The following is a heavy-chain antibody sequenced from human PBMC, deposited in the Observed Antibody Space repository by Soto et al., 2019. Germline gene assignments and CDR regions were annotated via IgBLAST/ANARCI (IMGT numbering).Heavy chain of an antibody. CDR2: MNPNSGNT. V-gene: IGHV1-8*01. D-gene: IGHD5-12*01. Sequence: QVQLVQSGAEVKKPGASVKVSCKASGYTFTSYDINWVRQATGQGLEWMGWMNPNSGNTGYAQKFQARVTMTRNTSISTAYMELSSLRSEDTAVYYCARGRGYSGYDYYYYYYMDVWGKGTTVTVSS. J-gene: IGHJ6*03. CDR3: ARGRGYSGYDYYYYYYMDV. CDR1: GYTFTSYD.